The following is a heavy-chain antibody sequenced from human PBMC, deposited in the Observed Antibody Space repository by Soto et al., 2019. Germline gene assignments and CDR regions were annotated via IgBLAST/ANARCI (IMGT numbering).Heavy chain of an antibody. CDR3: ARGGLLLWFGEPDTWLNY. V-gene: IGHV4-34*01. Sequence: QVQLQQWGAGLLKPSETLSLTCAVYGGSFSGYYWSWIRQPPGKVLEWIGEINHSGSTNYNPSLKSRVTISVDTSKNQFSLKLSSVTAADTAVYYCARGGLLLWFGEPDTWLNYWGQGTLVTVSS. D-gene: IGHD3-10*01. J-gene: IGHJ4*02. CDR2: INHSGST. CDR1: GGSFSGYY.